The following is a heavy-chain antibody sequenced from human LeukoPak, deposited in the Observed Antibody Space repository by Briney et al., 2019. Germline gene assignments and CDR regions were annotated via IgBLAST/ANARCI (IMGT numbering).Heavy chain of an antibody. CDR2: IYYSGST. J-gene: IGHJ4*02. CDR1: GGSISSYY. Sequence: SETLSLPCTVSGGSISSYYWSWIRQPPGKGLEWIGYIYYSGSTNYNPSLKSRVTISVDTSKNQFSLKLSSVTAADTAVYYCARGVGALDYFDYWGQGTLVTVSS. V-gene: IGHV4-59*01. CDR3: ARGVGALDYFDY. D-gene: IGHD1-26*01.